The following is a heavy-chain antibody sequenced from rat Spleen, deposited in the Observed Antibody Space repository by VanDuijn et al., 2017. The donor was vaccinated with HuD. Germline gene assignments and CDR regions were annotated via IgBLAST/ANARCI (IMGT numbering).Heavy chain of an antibody. Sequence: EVQLVESGGGLVQPGRSLKLSCAASGFTFNNYWMTWIRQAPGKGLEWIASITNTGGSRNYPDSVKGRFTISRDNAKSTLYLQMDSMRSEDTASDYCATDEMGYWYFDFWGPGTMVTVSS. V-gene: IGHV5-31*01. CDR2: ITNTGGSR. CDR3: ATDEMGYWYFDF. CDR1: GFTFNNYW. J-gene: IGHJ1*01. D-gene: IGHD1-7*01.